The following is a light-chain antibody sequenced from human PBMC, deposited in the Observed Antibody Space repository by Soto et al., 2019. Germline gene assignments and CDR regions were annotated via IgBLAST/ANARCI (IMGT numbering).Light chain of an antibody. V-gene: IGKV2-30*01. J-gene: IGKJ1*01. CDR2: RAS. CDR3: MQATHWSPT. CDR1: QSLVFSDGNAY. Sequence: DVVMTQSPLSLPVTLGQPASISCKSSQSLVFSDGNAYLNWFQQRPGQSPRRLIYRASNRDYGVPDGLCSSWSGTDFTLQINGVEPEDVGVYYCMQATHWSPTLGRGTRVEIK.